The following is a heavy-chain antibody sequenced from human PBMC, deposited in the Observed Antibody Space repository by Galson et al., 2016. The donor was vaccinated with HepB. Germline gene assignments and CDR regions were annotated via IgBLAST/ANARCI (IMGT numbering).Heavy chain of an antibody. CDR3: ARDREQQLPDYIFYYYGMDV. V-gene: IGHV3-30*04. Sequence: SLRLSCAASGFTFSKYTMHWVRRAPGKGLEWVALIPYDGRNIYYADSVKGQFFISRDNSKNTLYLQMNSLRPEDTAVYYCARDREQQLPDYIFYYYGMDVWGQGTTVTVSS. J-gene: IGHJ6*02. D-gene: IGHD6-13*01. CDR2: IPYDGRNI. CDR1: GFTFSKYT.